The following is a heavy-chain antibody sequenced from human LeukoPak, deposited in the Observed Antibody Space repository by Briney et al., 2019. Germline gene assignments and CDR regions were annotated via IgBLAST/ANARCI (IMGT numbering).Heavy chain of an antibody. CDR1: GFTFSSYG. D-gene: IGHD2-2*01. Sequence: GGSLRLSCAASGFTFSSYGMHWVRQAPGKGLEWVAFIRYDGSNKYYADSVKGRFTISRDNSKNTLYLQMNSLRAEDTAVYYCAKDSATYCSSTSCCYYYMDVWGKGTTVTVSS. J-gene: IGHJ6*03. CDR3: AKDSATYCSSTSCCYYYMDV. V-gene: IGHV3-30*02. CDR2: IRYDGSNK.